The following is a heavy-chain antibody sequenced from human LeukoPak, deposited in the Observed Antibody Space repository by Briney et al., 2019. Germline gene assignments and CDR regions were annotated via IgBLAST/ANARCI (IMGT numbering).Heavy chain of an antibody. J-gene: IGHJ3*02. CDR1: GFTFSSYE. V-gene: IGHV3-21*06. D-gene: IGHD3-10*01. Sequence: PGGSLRLSCAASGFTFSSYEMNWVRQAPGKGLEWVSFTDTSGNYIYYGDSVNGRFTISRDNARNLLFLQMNGLRAEGTAVYYCARGRSITLLRGVAMSDGFDIWGQGAMVAVSS. CDR2: TDTSGNYI. CDR3: ARGRSITLLRGVAMSDGFDI.